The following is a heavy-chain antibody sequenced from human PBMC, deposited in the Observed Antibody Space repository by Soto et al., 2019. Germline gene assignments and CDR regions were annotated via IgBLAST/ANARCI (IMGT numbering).Heavy chain of an antibody. CDR1: GGSISSYY. D-gene: IGHD3-22*01. CDR3: ARDYYDSSDYTTNWFDP. J-gene: IGHJ5*02. CDR2: IYHSGST. V-gene: IGHV4-59*04. Sequence: SETLSLTCTVSGGSISSYYWSWIRQPPGKGPEWIGYIYHSGSTYYNPSLKSRVTISVDRSKNQFSLKLSSVTAADTAVYYCARDYYDSSDYTTNWFDPWGQGTLVTVSS.